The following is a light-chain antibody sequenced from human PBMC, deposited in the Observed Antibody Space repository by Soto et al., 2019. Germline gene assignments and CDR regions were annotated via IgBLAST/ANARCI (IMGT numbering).Light chain of an antibody. CDR2: SNN. CDR1: SSNVGSNT. Sequence: QPVLTQPPSVSGAPGQRVTISCSGSSSNVGSNTVSWYQQFPGTAPKLLIHSNNKRPSGVPDRFSGSKSGTSASLAISGLQSEDEADYYCAAWDDSLNASVFGGGTKLTVL. CDR3: AAWDDSLNASV. J-gene: IGLJ1*01. V-gene: IGLV1-44*01.